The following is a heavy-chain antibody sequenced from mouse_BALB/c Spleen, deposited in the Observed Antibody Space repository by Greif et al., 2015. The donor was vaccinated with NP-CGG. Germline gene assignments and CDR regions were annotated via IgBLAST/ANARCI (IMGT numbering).Heavy chain of an antibody. Sequence: VMLVESGPGLVAPSQSLSITCTVSGFSLTSYGVHWVRQPPGKGLEWLGVIWAGGSTNYNSALMSRLSISKDNSKIXVFLKMNSLQTDDTAMYCCARGTTALYAMDYWGQGTSVTVSS. CDR2: IWAGGST. D-gene: IGHD1-2*01. CDR3: ARGTTALYAMDY. J-gene: IGHJ4*01. CDR1: GFSLTSYG. V-gene: IGHV2-9*02.